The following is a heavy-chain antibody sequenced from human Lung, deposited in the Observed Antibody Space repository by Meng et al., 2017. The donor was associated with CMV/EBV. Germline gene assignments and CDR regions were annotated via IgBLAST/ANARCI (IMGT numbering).Heavy chain of an antibody. Sequence: SXTXSLXXSVSGGXVSTNSYYWGWIRQPPGKGLEWIGSMYYSGNTYYHPSLKSRVTISLDTSNNQVSLKLTSVTAADTGVYYCAGRSPTIRGFKVPYYYGMGVXGQGXTXTVSS. V-gene: IGHV4-39*07. CDR1: GGXVSTNSYY. CDR3: AGRSPTIRGFKVPYYYGMGV. D-gene: IGHD1-14*01. CDR2: MYYSGNT. J-gene: IGHJ6*02.